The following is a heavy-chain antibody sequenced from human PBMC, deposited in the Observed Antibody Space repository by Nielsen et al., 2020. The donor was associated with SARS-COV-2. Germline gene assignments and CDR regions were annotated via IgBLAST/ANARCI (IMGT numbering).Heavy chain of an antibody. CDR2: IRSKAYGGTT. CDR1: GFTFGDYA. CDR3: TREKYESAYYYYGMDV. J-gene: IGHJ6*02. V-gene: IGHV3-49*04. D-gene: IGHD2-15*01. Sequence: GESLKISCTASGFTFGDYAMSWVRQAPGKGLEWVGFIRSKAYGGTTEYAASVKGRFTISRDDSKSIAYLQMNSLKAEDTAVYYCTREKYESAYYYYGMDVWGQGTTATVSS.